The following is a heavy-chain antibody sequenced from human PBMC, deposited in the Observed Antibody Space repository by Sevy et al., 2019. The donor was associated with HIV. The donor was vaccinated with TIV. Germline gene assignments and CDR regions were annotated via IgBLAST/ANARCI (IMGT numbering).Heavy chain of an antibody. J-gene: IGHJ4*02. D-gene: IGHD1-26*01. CDR1: GFTFSSDG. CDR2: ISYDGSNK. Sequence: GGSLRLSCAASGFTFSSDGMHWVRQAPGKALEWVAVISYDGSNKYYADSVKGRFTISRDNSKNTLYLQMNSLRAEDTAVYYCAKAAYSGSYYVDYWGQGTLVTVSS. CDR3: AKAAYSGSYYVDY. V-gene: IGHV3-30*18.